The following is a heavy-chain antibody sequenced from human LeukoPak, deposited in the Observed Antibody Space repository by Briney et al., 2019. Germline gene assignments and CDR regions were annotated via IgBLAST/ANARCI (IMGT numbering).Heavy chain of an antibody. CDR1: GGTFSSYA. CDR3: ARGLEYSSSTYFDY. J-gene: IGHJ4*02. V-gene: IGHV1-69*13. D-gene: IGHD6-6*01. CDR2: IIPIFGTA. Sequence: ASVKVSCKASGGTFSSYAISWVRQAPGQGLEWMGGIIPIFGTANYAQKFQGRVTITADESTSTAYMELSSLRSEDTAVYYCARGLEYSSSTYFDYWGQGTLVTVSS.